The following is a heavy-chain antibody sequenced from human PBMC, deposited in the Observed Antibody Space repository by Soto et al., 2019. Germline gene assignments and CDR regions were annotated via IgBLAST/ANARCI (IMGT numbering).Heavy chain of an antibody. D-gene: IGHD4-17*01. CDR3: ARIDDYGDYVTDY. CDR1: GFTFNTHG. V-gene: IGHV3-33*01. CDR2: IWYDGSQR. J-gene: IGHJ4*02. Sequence: VELVESGGGVVQPGGSLRLSCAASGFTFNTHGMHWVRQAPGKGLEWVADIWYDGSQRYYADFVRGRFTISRDNSQNTLYLQMTSLRAEDTAVYYCARIDDYGDYVTDYWGQGALVTVSS.